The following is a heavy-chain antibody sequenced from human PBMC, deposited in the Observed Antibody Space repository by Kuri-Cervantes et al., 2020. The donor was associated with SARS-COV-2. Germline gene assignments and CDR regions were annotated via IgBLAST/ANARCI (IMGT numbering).Heavy chain of an antibody. CDR3: ARVDCSSTSCYYDY. D-gene: IGHD2-2*01. CDR1: GFTFNTYA. Sequence: GGSLRLSCAASGFTFNTYAMHWVRQAPGKGLEWVALITYDGSHKYYADSVKGRFTISRDNSKSTLDLQMNSLRPEDTAVYYCARVDCSSTSCYYDYWGQGTLVTVSS. CDR2: ITYDGSHK. V-gene: IGHV3-30*03. J-gene: IGHJ4*02.